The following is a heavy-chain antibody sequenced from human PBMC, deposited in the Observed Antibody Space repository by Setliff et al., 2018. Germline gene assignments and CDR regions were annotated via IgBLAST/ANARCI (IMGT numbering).Heavy chain of an antibody. V-gene: IGHV3-23*01. Sequence: PGGSLRLSCAASGFTFSDFGMTLVRQAPGKRLEWVSSISTTGTNTFYADSVKGRFTISRDNSKNTLYLQMNSLRPEDTAVYYCARTCSGSGCYAGLESWGQGTPVTVSS. CDR2: ISTTGTNT. CDR3: ARTCSGSGCYAGLES. CDR1: GFTFSDFG. D-gene: IGHD2-15*01. J-gene: IGHJ4*02.